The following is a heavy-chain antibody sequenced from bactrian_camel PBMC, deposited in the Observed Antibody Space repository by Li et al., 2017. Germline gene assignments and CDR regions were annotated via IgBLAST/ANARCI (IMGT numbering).Heavy chain of an antibody. CDR2: LHTGDGTP. V-gene: IGHV3S1*01. Sequence: HVQLVESGGTLVQPGGSLRLSCLAPGYLSREYCIAWFRQTAGKERERVVILHTGDGTPKYGDAVKGRFTVSHDKAKNTLDLQMTNLKPEDSGMYYCAARQPCRVWLGYEDPGEYNIWGQGTQVTVS. J-gene: IGHJ4*01. D-gene: IGHD5*01. CDR1: GYLSREYC. CDR3: AARQPCRVWLGYEDPGEYNI.